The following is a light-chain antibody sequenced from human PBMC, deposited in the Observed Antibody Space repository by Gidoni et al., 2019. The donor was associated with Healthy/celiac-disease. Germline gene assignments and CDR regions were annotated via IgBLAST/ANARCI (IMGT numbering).Light chain of an antibody. CDR1: QSISSY. Sequence: DIKLTTSPSSLSASVGDRVTITCRASQSISSYLNWYQQKPGKAPKLLIYAASSLQSGVPSRFSGSGSGTDFTLTISSLQPEDFATYYCQQSYRTPYSFGQXTKLEIK. CDR2: AAS. CDR3: QQSYRTPYS. J-gene: IGKJ2*03. V-gene: IGKV1-39*01.